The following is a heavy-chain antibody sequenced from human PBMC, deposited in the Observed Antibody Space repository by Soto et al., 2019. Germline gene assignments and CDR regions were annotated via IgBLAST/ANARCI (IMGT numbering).Heavy chain of an antibody. CDR1: GGSISSSSYY. J-gene: IGHJ3*02. Sequence: SETLSLTCTVSGGSISSSSYYWGWIRQPPGKGLEWIGSIYYSGSTYYNPSLKSRVTISVDTSKNQFSLKLSSVTAADTAVYYFARHEHYDYIWGSYRYTYAFDIWGQGTMVTVSS. D-gene: IGHD3-16*02. CDR2: IYYSGST. CDR3: ARHEHYDYIWGSYRYTYAFDI. V-gene: IGHV4-39*01.